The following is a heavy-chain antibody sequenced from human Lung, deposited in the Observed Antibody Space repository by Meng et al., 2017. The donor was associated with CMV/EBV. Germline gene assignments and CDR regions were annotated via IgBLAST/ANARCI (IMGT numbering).Heavy chain of an antibody. CDR2: INHSGST. J-gene: IGHJ4*02. CDR1: GGSFSGYY. V-gene: IGHV4-34*01. Sequence: GSLRLSCAVYGGSFSGYYWSWIRQPPGKGLEWIGEINHSGSTNYNPSLKSRVTISVDTSKNQFSLKLSSVTAADTAVYYCARGSSSWYPKYYFDYWGQGTLVTVS. D-gene: IGHD6-13*01. CDR3: ARGSSSWYPKYYFDY.